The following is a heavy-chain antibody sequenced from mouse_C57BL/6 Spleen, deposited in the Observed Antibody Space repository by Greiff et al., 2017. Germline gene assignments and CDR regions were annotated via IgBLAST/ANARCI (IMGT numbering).Heavy chain of an antibody. CDR3: TRALDYGSTHYYAMDY. CDR1: GFTFSSYA. D-gene: IGHD1-1*01. CDR2: ISSGGDYI. J-gene: IGHJ4*01. V-gene: IGHV5-9-1*02. Sequence: EVKLQESGEGLVKPGGSLKLSCAASGFTFSSYAMSWVRQTPEKRLEWVAYISSGGDYIYYADTVKGRFTISRDNARNTLYLQMSSLKSEDTAMYYCTRALDYGSTHYYAMDYWGQGTSVTVSS.